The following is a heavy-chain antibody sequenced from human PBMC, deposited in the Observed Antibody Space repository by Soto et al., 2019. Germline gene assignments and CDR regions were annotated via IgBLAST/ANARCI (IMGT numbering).Heavy chain of an antibody. CDR1: GFTFSSYG. CDR2: ISGSGDST. CDR3: AKVVSVVVGDHYYYMDV. V-gene: IGHV3-23*01. D-gene: IGHD2-15*01. J-gene: IGHJ6*03. Sequence: GGSLRLSCAASGFTFSSYGMSWVRQAPGKGLEWVSAISGSGDSTYYADSVKGRFTISRDNSKSTLYLQTNSLRAEDTAVYYCAKVVSVVVGDHYYYMDVWGKRTTVTVSS.